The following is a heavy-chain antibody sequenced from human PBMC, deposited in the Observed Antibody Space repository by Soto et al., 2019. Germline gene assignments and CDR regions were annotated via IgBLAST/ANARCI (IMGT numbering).Heavy chain of an antibody. Sequence: GGSLRLSCAASGFTVSSNYMSWVRQAPGKGLEWVSVIYSGGSTYYADSVKGRFTISRDNSKNTLYLQMNSLRAEDTAVYYCAREVVGATPYYYYYGMDVWGQGTTVTVSS. CDR3: AREVVGATPYYYYYGMDV. D-gene: IGHD1-26*01. J-gene: IGHJ6*02. CDR2: IYSGGST. CDR1: GFTVSSNY. V-gene: IGHV3-66*01.